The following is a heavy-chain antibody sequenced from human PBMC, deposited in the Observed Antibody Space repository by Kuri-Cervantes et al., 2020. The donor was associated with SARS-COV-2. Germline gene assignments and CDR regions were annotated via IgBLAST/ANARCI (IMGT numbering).Heavy chain of an antibody. J-gene: IGHJ6*02. CDR2: INPNSGGT. CDR1: GYTFTGYY. Sequence: ASVKVSCKASGYTFTGYYMHWVRQAPGQGLEWMGWINPNSGGTNYAQKFQGWVTMTRDTSISTAYMERSRLRSDDTAVYYCARDRHPRRRYCSSTSCYGDYYYYGMDVWGQGTTVTVSS. CDR3: ARDRHPRRRYCSSTSCYGDYYYYGMDV. D-gene: IGHD2-2*01. V-gene: IGHV1-2*04.